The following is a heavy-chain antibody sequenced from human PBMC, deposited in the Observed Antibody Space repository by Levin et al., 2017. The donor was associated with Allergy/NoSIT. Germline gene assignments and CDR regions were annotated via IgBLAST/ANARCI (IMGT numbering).Heavy chain of an antibody. CDR3: ATRPPRGYSGYDPFDY. Sequence: GESLKISCAASGFIVSSYAMSWVREAPGKGLEWVSAISGSGGSTYYADSVKGRFTISRDNSKNTLYLQMNSLRAEDTAVYYCATRPPRGYSGYDPFDYWGQGTLVTVSS. CDR2: ISGSGGST. V-gene: IGHV3-23*01. J-gene: IGHJ4*02. CDR1: GFIVSSYA. D-gene: IGHD5-12*01.